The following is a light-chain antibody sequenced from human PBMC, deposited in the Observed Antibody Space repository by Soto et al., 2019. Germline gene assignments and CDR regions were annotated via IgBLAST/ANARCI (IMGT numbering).Light chain of an antibody. J-gene: IGKJ2*01. V-gene: IGKV3-11*01. CDR1: ESVSSH. CDR3: QQRGNWPPLYT. CDR2: DAS. Sequence: ETVLTQSPASLSLSPGESATLSCWASESVSSHLAWYQQKPGQAPRLLIYDASNRATVIPARFSGSGSGTDFTLTISSLEPEDSAVYYCQQRGNWPPLYTFGQGTKVEIK.